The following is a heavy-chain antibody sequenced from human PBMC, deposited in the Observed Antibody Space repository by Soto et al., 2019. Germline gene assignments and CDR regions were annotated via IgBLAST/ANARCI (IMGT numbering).Heavy chain of an antibody. V-gene: IGHV3-21*06. J-gene: IGHJ3*02. D-gene: IGHD2-2*02. CDR3: VRGGRGYTRDDVFDI. Sequence: EVQLVESGGGLVKPGGSLRLSCVDAGFTFSGYSMNGVRQAPGKGLEWVSSISAYSSPIFYADSVKGRFTISRDNAKNSLYLQMNSLRAGDTAVYYCVRGGRGYTRDDVFDIWGQGQWSPCLQ. CDR2: ISAYSSPI. CDR1: GFTFSGYS.